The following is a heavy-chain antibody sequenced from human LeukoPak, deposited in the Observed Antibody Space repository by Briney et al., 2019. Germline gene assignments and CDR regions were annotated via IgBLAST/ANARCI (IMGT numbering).Heavy chain of an antibody. CDR2: ISGSGGST. Sequence: GGSLRLSCAASGFTFSSYAMSWVRQAPGKGLEWVSAISGSGGSTYYADSVKGRFTISRDNSKNTLYLQMNSLRAEDTAVYYCEKGRAGSSWMNYFDYWGQGTLVTVSS. CDR1: GFTFSSYA. V-gene: IGHV3-23*01. CDR3: EKGRAGSSWMNYFDY. J-gene: IGHJ4*02. D-gene: IGHD6-13*01.